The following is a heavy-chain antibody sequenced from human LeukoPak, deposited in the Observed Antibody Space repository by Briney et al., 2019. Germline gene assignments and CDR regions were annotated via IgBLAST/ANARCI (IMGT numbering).Heavy chain of an antibody. CDR1: GGSFSGYY. CDR3: ARARPICTNGVCSDDFDY. D-gene: IGHD2-8*01. V-gene: IGHV4-34*01. J-gene: IGHJ4*02. Sequence: SETLSLTCAVYGGSFSGYYWSWIRQPPGKGLEWIGEINHSGSTNYNPSLKSRVTISVDTSKNLFSLKLSSVTAADTAVYYCARARPICTNGVCSDDFDYWGQGTLVTVSS. CDR2: INHSGST.